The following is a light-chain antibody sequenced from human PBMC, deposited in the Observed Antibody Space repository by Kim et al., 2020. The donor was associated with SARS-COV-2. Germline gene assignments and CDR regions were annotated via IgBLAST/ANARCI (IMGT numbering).Light chain of an antibody. CDR2: GAS. J-gene: IGKJ2*01. CDR3: QQRSNWYT. Sequence: LSWSTGERATLSCRASQNISSYLAWYQQRPGQAPRLLIYGASTRATGIPARCSGSGSGTDFTLTISSLEPEDFAVYYWQQRSNWYTFGQGTKLEI. V-gene: IGKV3-11*01. CDR1: QNISSY.